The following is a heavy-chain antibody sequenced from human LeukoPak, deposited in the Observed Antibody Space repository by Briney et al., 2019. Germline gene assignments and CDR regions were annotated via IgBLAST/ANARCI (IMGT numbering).Heavy chain of an antibody. Sequence: PGGSLRLSCAASGFTFSSYAMHWVRQAPGKGLEWVAVISYDGSNKYYADSVKGRFTISRDNSKNTLYLQMNSLRAEDTAVYYCAKDKRAYSSSSGVKYYFDYWGQGTLVTVSS. J-gene: IGHJ4*02. CDR2: ISYDGSNK. CDR3: AKDKRAYSSSSGVKYYFDY. D-gene: IGHD6-6*01. CDR1: GFTFSSYA. V-gene: IGHV3-30-3*01.